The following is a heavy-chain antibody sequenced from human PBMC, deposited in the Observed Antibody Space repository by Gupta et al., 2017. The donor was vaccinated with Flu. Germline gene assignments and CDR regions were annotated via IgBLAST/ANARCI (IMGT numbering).Heavy chain of an antibody. D-gene: IGHD2-21*02. Sequence: QVQLVQSGAEVKKPGASVKVSCTASGNSFTTYYMHWVRQAPGQGLEWMGIINPDGGSTSYAQKFQGRVTMTRDTSTSTVYMERSSLRSEDTAFYYCARGGNVRAKVMTAIPYYYYYGMDVWGQGTTVTVSS. CDR3: ARGGNVRAKVMTAIPYYYYYGMDV. V-gene: IGHV1-46*01. J-gene: IGHJ6*02. CDR2: INPDGGST. CDR1: GNSFTTYY.